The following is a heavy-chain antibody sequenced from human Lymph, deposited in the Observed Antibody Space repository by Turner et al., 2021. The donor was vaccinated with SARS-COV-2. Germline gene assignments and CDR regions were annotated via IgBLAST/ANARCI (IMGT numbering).Heavy chain of an antibody. D-gene: IGHD4-17*01. V-gene: IGHV3-21*01. CDR1: GFTFSTYS. Sequence: EVQLVESGGGLVKPGGSLRLSCAASGFTFSTYSMNWVRQAPGKGLEWISSISSSNSYIYYADTVKGRFTISRDDAKNSLYLQMNSLRAEDTAVYYCARDIPTTADYFDYWGQGTLVTVSS. J-gene: IGHJ4*02. CDR3: ARDIPTTADYFDY. CDR2: ISSSNSYI.